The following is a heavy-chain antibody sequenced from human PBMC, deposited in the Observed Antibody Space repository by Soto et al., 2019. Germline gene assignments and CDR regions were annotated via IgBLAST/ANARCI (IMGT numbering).Heavy chain of an antibody. CDR2: IYYSGST. CDR3: ASAFGGWPPYS. V-gene: IGHV4-59*01. D-gene: IGHD6-19*01. CDR1: GGSISSYY. Sequence: SETLSLTCTVSGGSISSYYWSWIRQPPGKGLEWIGYIYYSGSTNYNPSLKSRVTISVDTSKNQFSLKLSSVTAADTAVYFCASAFGGWPPYSWGQGTLVTFSS. J-gene: IGHJ4*02.